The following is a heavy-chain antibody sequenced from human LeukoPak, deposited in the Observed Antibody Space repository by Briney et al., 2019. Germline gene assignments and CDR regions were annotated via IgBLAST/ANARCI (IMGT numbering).Heavy chain of an antibody. Sequence: GGSLRLSCAGSGFTFSNAWMTWVRQAPGKGLEWVGRIYSKTDGGTTDYAAPVKGRFTISRDDSKNTLYLQMNSLKTEDTAVYYCTTDYYDSSAYYYVRPRNWFDPWGQGTLVTVSS. V-gene: IGHV3-15*01. CDR1: GFTFSNAW. J-gene: IGHJ5*02. CDR2: IYSKTDGGTT. D-gene: IGHD3-22*01. CDR3: TTDYYDSSAYYYVRPRNWFDP.